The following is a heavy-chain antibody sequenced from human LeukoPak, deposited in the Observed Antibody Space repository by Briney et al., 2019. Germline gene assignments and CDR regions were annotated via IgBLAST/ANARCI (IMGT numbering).Heavy chain of an antibody. CDR3: ARHGPYGDYYFDY. D-gene: IGHD4-17*01. CDR1: GGSISSYY. V-gene: IGHV4-4*09. Sequence: SGTLSLTCTVSGGSISSYYWSWIRQPPGKGLEWIGYIYTSGSTNYNPSLKSRVTISVDTSKNQFSLKLSSVTAADTAVYYRARHGPYGDYYFDYWGQGTLVTVSS. J-gene: IGHJ4*02. CDR2: IYTSGST.